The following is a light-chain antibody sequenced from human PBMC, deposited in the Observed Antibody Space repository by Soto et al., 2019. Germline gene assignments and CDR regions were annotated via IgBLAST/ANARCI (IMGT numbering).Light chain of an antibody. V-gene: IGKV3-15*01. Sequence: EIVMTHSTATLSVSPGERATLSCRASQSVSNNLAWYQQTPGQAPRLLIYGASTRATAIPARFSGSGSGTEFTLTISSLQSEDFAVYFCQQYDNWPYTFGQGTKVDIK. CDR2: GAS. CDR3: QQYDNWPYT. CDR1: QSVSNN. J-gene: IGKJ2*01.